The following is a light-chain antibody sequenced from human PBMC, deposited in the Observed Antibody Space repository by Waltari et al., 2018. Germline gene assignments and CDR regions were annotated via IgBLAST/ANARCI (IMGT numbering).Light chain of an antibody. CDR2: GAS. V-gene: IGKV3-20*01. J-gene: IGKJ1*01. CDR1: QSVSSSY. Sequence: EIVLTQSPGTLSLSPGERATLSCRASQSVSSSYLAWYQQEPGQAPRLLIYGASNRAAGSPDRFSGGGSGTDFTLTISRLEPEDFAVYYCQHYRSSPPPFGQGTNVEIK. CDR3: QHYRSSPPP.